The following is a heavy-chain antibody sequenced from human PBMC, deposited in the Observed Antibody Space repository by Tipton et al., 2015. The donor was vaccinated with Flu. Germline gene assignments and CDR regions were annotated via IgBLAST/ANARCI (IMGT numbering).Heavy chain of an antibody. D-gene: IGHD3-10*01. Sequence: TLSLTCAVSGGSISSSNWWSWVRQPPGKGLEWIGEIYHSGSTNYNPSLKSRVTISVDKSKNQLSLKLSSVTAADTAVYYCARGTYSITMVRGVINYWGQGTLVTVSS. J-gene: IGHJ4*02. CDR3: ARGTYSITMVRGVINY. CDR1: GGSISSSNW. CDR2: IYHSGST. V-gene: IGHV4-4*02.